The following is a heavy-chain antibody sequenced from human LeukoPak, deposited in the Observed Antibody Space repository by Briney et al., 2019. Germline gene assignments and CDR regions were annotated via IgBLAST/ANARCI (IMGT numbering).Heavy chain of an antibody. J-gene: IGHJ4*02. CDR1: GGSISSSSYY. Sequence: SETLSLTCTVSGGSISSSSYYWGWIRQPPGKGLEWIGSIYYSGSTYYNPSLKSRVTISVDTSKNQFSLKLRSVTAADTAVYYCARLYGNYQNYFDYWGQGTLVTVSS. CDR3: ARLYGNYQNYFDY. CDR2: IYYSGST. D-gene: IGHD1-7*01. V-gene: IGHV4-39*07.